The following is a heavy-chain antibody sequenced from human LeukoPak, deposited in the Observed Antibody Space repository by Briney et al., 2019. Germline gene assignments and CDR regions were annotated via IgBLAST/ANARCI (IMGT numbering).Heavy chain of an antibody. CDR2: ISGSGGST. J-gene: IGHJ4*02. Sequence: GGSLRLSCSASGFIFSNYGMSWVRQAPGKGLEWVSAISGSGGSTYYVDSVKGRLTISRDNSKNTLYLQVNSLRAEDTAVYYCTRHTGYYSSAVSDYWGQGTLVTVSS. CDR1: GFIFSNYG. V-gene: IGHV3-23*01. CDR3: TRHTGYYSSAVSDY. D-gene: IGHD3-9*01.